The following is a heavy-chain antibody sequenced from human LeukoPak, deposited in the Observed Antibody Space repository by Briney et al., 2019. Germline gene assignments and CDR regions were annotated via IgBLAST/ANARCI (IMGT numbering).Heavy chain of an antibody. V-gene: IGHV3-13*01. D-gene: IGHD3-16*01. Sequence: PGGPLRLSCAASGFTFSNYDMHWVRQATGKGLEWVSAIGSAADTEYPDSVKGRFTISRENVKNSLYLQMNSLRAGDTAVYYCARGGNDAFDIWGRGTMVTVSS. CDR2: IGSAADT. CDR1: GFTFSNYD. J-gene: IGHJ3*02. CDR3: ARGGNDAFDI.